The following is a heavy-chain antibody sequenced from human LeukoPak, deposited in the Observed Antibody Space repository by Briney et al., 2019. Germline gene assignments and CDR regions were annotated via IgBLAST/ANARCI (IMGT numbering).Heavy chain of an antibody. D-gene: IGHD3-9*01. CDR1: GGSISSTSDY. Sequence: SETLSLTCTVSGGSISSTSDYWGWIRQPPGKGLEWIASIYYSGSTYYNPSLKSRVTISVDTSKNQFSLKVSSVTAADTAVYYCAGRRAATGYRPFDYWGQGTLVTVSS. J-gene: IGHJ4*02. CDR2: IYYSGST. CDR3: AGRRAATGYRPFDY. V-gene: IGHV4-39*01.